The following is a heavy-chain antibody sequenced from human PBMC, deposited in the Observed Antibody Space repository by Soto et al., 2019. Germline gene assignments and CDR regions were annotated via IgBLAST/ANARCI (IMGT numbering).Heavy chain of an antibody. D-gene: IGHD2-8*01. CDR3: ARGVGEYGTHGVCYPYYIYGIDV. Sequence: SVKVSCKASGVTFSSYAISWVRQAPVQGLEWMGGIIPIFGTANYAQKFQGRVTITADESTSTDYMELISLRSEDTAVYYCARGVGEYGTHGVCYPYYIYGIDVGGQGTPVTVSS. J-gene: IGHJ6*02. V-gene: IGHV1-69*13. CDR2: IIPIFGTA. CDR1: GVTFSSYA.